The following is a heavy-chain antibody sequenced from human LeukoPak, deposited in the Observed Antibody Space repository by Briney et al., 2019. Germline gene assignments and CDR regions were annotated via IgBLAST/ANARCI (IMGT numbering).Heavy chain of an antibody. J-gene: IGHJ4*02. D-gene: IGHD1-26*01. V-gene: IGHV3-74*01. CDR3: GRDGQGSTPLDY. Sequence: GGSLRLSCAASGFTFNSHWMHWVRQAPGRGLVWVSGIGADGSSTRYADSVNGRFTISRDNDKNTLYLQMNSLRAEDTAVYYCGRDGQGSTPLDYWGQGTLVTVSS. CDR1: GFTFNSHW. CDR2: IGADGSST.